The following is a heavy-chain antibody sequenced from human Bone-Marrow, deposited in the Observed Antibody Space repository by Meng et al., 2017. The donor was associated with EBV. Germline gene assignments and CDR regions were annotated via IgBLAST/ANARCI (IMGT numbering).Heavy chain of an antibody. D-gene: IGHD3-10*01. V-gene: IGHV3-15*01. CDR1: GFTFSNAW. CDR2: IKSRTDGGTR. Sequence: EVQLVESGGGLVKPGGSLRLSCAASGFTFSNAWMSWVRQAPGKGLEWVGRIKSRTDGGTRDYAEPVKGRFTISRDDSKNMLYLQMNSLKTEDTAVYYCTTDPLGRLLWFGELSSTLFDPWGQGTLGTVSS. CDR3: TTDPLGRLLWFGELSSTLFDP. J-gene: IGHJ5*02.